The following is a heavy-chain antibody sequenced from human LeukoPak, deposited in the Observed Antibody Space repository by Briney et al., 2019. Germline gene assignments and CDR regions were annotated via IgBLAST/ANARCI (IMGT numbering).Heavy chain of an antibody. CDR2: IYYSGST. CDR3: ASGYSSSWADY. CDR1: GGSIRSYY. J-gene: IGHJ4*02. Sequence: SETLSLTCTVSGGSIRSYYWCWIRQPPGKGLEWIGYIYYSGSTNYNPSLKSRVTISVDTSKNQFSLKLSSVTAADTAVYYCASGYSSSWADYWGQGTLVTVSS. V-gene: IGHV4-59*01. D-gene: IGHD6-13*01.